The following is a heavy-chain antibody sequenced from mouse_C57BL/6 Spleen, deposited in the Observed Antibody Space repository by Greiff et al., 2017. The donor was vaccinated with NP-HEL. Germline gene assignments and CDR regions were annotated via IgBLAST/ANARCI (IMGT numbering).Heavy chain of an antibody. V-gene: IGHV1-80*01. J-gene: IGHJ3*01. CDR1: GYAFSSYW. Sequence: VKLMESGAELVKPGASVKISCKASGYAFSSYWMNRVKQRPGKGLEWIGQIYPGDGDTNYNGKFKGKATLTADKSSSTAYMQLSSLTSEDSAVYFCARKGITTVEFAYWGQGTLVTVSA. D-gene: IGHD1-1*01. CDR3: ARKGITTVEFAY. CDR2: IYPGDGDT.